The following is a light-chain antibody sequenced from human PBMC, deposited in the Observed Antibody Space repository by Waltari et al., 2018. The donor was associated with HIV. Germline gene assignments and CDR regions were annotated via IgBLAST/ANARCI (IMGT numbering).Light chain of an antibody. V-gene: IGLV7-46*01. CDR1: AGTVSRNHY. CDR2: DTE. J-gene: IGLJ3*02. CDR3: LLSYFGVRV. Sequence: QVVVTQEPSLSVSPGGTVTVTCAPVAGTVSRNHYTHWFQLKPGQAPRTLIYDTEKRHPCTPGRCAGSLIGGRAALMLAGALPDDEADYYCLLSYFGVRVFGGGTKLTV.